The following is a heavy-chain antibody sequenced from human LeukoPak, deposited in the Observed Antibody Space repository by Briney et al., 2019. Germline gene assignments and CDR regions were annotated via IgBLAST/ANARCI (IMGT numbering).Heavy chain of an antibody. J-gene: IGHJ3*02. Sequence: ASVTVSCKASGYTLTSYDINWVRQAPGQGLEWMGWINPNSGGTNYAQKFQGRVTMTRDTSISTAYMELSRLRSDDTAVYYCARRAAAGNSRGAFDIWGQGTMVTVSS. CDR3: ARRAAAGNSRGAFDI. V-gene: IGHV1-2*02. D-gene: IGHD6-13*01. CDR1: GYTLTSYD. CDR2: INPNSGGT.